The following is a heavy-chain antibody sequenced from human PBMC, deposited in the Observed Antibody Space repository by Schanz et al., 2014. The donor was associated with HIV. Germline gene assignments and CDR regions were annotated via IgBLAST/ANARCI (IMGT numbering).Heavy chain of an antibody. J-gene: IGHJ4*02. CDR2: INHSGTTS. D-gene: IGHD6-13*01. Sequence: QVQLVESGGGLVKPGGSLRLSCATSGFTFSDYYMSWIRQAPGKGLEWVSSINHSGTTSYYADSVKGRFTISRDNSKNTVYLQMNSLRGEDSAVYYCAKVGRIYSTTWIDHWGQGTLVTVSS. CDR3: AKVGRIYSTTWIDH. CDR1: GFTFSDYY. V-gene: IGHV3-11*04.